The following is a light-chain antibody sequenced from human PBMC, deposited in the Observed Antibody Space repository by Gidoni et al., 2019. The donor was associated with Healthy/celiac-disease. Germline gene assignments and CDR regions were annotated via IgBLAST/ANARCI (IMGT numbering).Light chain of an antibody. CDR2: DVS. V-gene: IGLV2-11*01. J-gene: IGLJ2*01. CDR3: CSYAGSYGV. Sequence: QSALTQPRSVSGSPGQSFTISCTGTSSDVGGYNYVSWYQQHPGKAPKLMIYDVSKRPSGGPDRLSGSKSGNTASLTISGLQAEDEADYYCCSYAGSYGVFGGGTKLTVL. CDR1: SSDVGGYNY.